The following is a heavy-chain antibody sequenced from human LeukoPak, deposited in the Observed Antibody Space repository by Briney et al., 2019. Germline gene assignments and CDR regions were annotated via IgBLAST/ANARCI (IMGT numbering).Heavy chain of an antibody. CDR3: ARDQSAAYFQH. V-gene: IGHV4-59*01. J-gene: IGHJ1*01. D-gene: IGHD2-15*01. CDR2: VYYSRST. CDR1: GGSISSYY. Sequence: SETLSLTCTVSGGSISSYYWSWIRQPPGKGLEWIGYVYYSRSTTYNPSLKSRVTISVDTSKNQFSLKLSSVTAADTAVYYCARDQSAAYFQHWGQGTLVTVSS.